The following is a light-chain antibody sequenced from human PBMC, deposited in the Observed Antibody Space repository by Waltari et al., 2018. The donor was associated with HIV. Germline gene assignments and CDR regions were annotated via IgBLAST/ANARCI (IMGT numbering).Light chain of an antibody. CDR1: QTIRSSD. V-gene: IGKV3-20*01. CDR3: QQYGSSPYT. J-gene: IGKJ2*01. Sequence: ILLTQSPGTLSLSPGVRATLSCRASQTIRSSDLAWYQQKRGQPPSILIYGASSRATGIPDRFSGSGSGTDFTLTISRLEPEDFAVYYCQQYGSSPYTFGQGTELEIK. CDR2: GAS.